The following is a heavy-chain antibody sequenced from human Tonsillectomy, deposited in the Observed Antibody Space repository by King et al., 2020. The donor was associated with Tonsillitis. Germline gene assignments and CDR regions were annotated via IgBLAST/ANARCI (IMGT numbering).Heavy chain of an antibody. J-gene: IGHJ4*02. CDR3: AGDYYDSSGHRFVY. CDR2: IKQDGSEK. Sequence: VQLVESGGGLVQPGGSLRLSCAASGFTFSSYWMSWVRQAPGKGLEWVANIKQDGSEKYYVDSVKGRFTISRDNAKNSLYLQMNSLRAEDTAVYYCAGDYYDSSGHRFVYWGQGTLVTVSS. CDR1: GFTFSSYW. V-gene: IGHV3-7*03. D-gene: IGHD3-22*01.